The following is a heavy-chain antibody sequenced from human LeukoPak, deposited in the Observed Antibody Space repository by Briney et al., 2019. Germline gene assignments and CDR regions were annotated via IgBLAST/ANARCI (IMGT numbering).Heavy chain of an antibody. CDR3: ARGNNRPRGGNTRSLTF. CDR2: INHSGST. D-gene: IGHD2-15*01. V-gene: IGHV4-34*01. CDR1: GGAFSGYY. J-gene: IGHJ4*02. Sequence: SETPSLTCAVYGGAFSGYYWGWIPQPPGKGVEGDWGINHSGSTNYNPSLKSRVTISVDTSKNQFSLKLSSVTAADTAVYYCARGNNRPRGGNTRSLTFWGQGTLVTVSS.